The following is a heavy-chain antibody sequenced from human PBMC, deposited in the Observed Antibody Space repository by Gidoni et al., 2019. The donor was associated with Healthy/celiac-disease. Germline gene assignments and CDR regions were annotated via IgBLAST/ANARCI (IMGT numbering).Heavy chain of an antibody. V-gene: IGHV4-30-2*01. CDR2: IYHSGST. CDR3: ASQSHDYGGTHFDY. Sequence: QLQLQESGSGLVKPSQTLSLTCAVSGGSISSGGYSWSWIRQPPGKGLEWIGYIYHSGSTYYNPSLKSRVTISVDMSKNQFSLKLSSVTAADTAVYYCASQSHDYGGTHFDYWGQGTLVTVSS. D-gene: IGHD4-17*01. CDR1: GGSISSGGYS. J-gene: IGHJ4*02.